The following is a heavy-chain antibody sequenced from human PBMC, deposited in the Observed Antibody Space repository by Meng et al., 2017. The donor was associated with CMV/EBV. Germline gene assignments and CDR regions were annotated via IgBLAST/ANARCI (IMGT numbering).Heavy chain of an antibody. CDR3: ARAKTMDY. V-gene: IGHV4-34*01. J-gene: IGHJ4*02. Sequence: SETLSLTCAVYGGSFSGYYWSWIRQPPGMGLEWIGEINHSGSTNYNPSLKSRVTISVDTSKNQFSLKLSSVTAADTAVYYCARAKTMDYWGQGTLVTVSS. D-gene: IGHD1-14*01. CDR1: GGSFSGYY. CDR2: INHSGST.